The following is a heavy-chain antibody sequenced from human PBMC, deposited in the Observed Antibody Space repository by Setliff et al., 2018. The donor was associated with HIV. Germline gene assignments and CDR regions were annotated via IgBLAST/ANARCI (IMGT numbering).Heavy chain of an antibody. V-gene: IGHV1-18*03. Sequence: ASVKVSCKASGYTFTGYDISWVRQAPGQGLEWLGWISAYNGDTNYAQKVQGGVSMTIDTSTSTAYMELRSLRSDDMAVYYCARRGVFDAFDIWGQGTMVTVSS. CDR3: ARRGVFDAFDI. J-gene: IGHJ3*02. CDR1: GYTFTGYD. CDR2: ISAYNGDT. D-gene: IGHD6-13*01.